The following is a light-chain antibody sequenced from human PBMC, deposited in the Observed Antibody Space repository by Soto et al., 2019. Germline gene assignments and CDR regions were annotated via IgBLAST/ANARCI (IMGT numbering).Light chain of an antibody. V-gene: IGKV3-11*01. Sequence: EVVLTQSPATLSLSPGERATLSCRASQSISNSLAWYQQKPCQDPRLLLYEASNRATGIPARFSGTGSGTDFTLTISSLEPEDFAVYYCQQRYNWPPCTFGQGTKLEIK. CDR3: QQRYNWPPCT. CDR1: QSISNS. CDR2: EAS. J-gene: IGKJ2*02.